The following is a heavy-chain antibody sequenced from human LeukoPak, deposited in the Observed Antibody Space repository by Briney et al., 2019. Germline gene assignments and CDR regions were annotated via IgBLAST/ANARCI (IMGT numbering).Heavy chain of an antibody. CDR2: MNPTSGNT. Sequence: GASVKVSCKASGYTFTSYDINWVRQATGQGLEWMGWMNPTSGNTGYAQKFQGRVTITADESTSTAYMELSSLRSEDTAVYYCARAESSGPERLVLVHFDYWGQGTLVTVSS. J-gene: IGHJ4*02. D-gene: IGHD1-1*01. CDR1: GYTFTSYD. V-gene: IGHV1-8*03. CDR3: ARAESSGPERLVLVHFDY.